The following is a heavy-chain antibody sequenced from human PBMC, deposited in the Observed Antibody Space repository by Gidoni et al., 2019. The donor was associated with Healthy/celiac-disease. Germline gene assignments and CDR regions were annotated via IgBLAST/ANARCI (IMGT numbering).Heavy chain of an antibody. V-gene: IGHV1-46*01. Sequence: QVQLVQSGAEVKKPGASVKVSCKASGYTFTSSYMHWVRQAPGQGLEWMGIINPSGGSTSYAQKFQGRVTMTRDTSTSTVYMELSSLRSEDTAVYYCARDGYSSGWYSRAWFDPWGQGTLVTVSS. D-gene: IGHD6-19*01. CDR1: GYTFTSSY. J-gene: IGHJ5*02. CDR2: INPSGGST. CDR3: ARDGYSSGWYSRAWFDP.